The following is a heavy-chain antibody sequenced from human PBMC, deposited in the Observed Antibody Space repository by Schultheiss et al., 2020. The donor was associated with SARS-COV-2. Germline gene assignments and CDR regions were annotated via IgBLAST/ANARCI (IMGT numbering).Heavy chain of an antibody. J-gene: IGHJ6*02. D-gene: IGHD2-21*02. CDR2: INPNRGDT. V-gene: IGHV1-8*02. Sequence: ASVKVSCKASGYTFTSYDINWVRQAPGQGLEWMGWINPNRGDTRYAQKFQGRVTMTRNTSISTAYMELSSLRAEDTAVYYCAKEGDPFYYYGMDVWGQGTTVTVSS. CDR1: GYTFTSYD. CDR3: AKEGDPFYYYGMDV.